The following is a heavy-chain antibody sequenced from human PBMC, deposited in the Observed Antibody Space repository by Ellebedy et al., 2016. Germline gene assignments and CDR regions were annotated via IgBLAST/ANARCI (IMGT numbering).Heavy chain of an antibody. D-gene: IGHD6-13*01. CDR1: GFTFSSYS. CDR2: ISSSSSYI. Sequence: GGSLRLSCAASGFTFSSYSMNWVRQAPGKGLEWVSSISSSSSYIYYADSVKGRFTISRDNSKNTLYLQMNSLRAEDTAVYYCARGVGSSWPGSNYYYYGMDVWGQGTTVTVSS. J-gene: IGHJ6*02. V-gene: IGHV3-21*01. CDR3: ARGVGSSWPGSNYYYYGMDV.